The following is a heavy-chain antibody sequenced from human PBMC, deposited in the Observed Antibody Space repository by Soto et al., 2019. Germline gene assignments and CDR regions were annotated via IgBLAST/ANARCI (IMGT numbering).Heavy chain of an antibody. J-gene: IGHJ4*02. Sequence: SETLSLTCTVSGGSISSGDYYWSWIRQPPGKGLEWIGYIYYNGSTYYDPSLKSRVTISVDTSKNQFSLKLSSVTAADTAVYYCARDDYSNYAHNYWGQGTLVTVSS. CDR1: GGSISSGDYY. CDR3: ARDDYSNYAHNY. CDR2: IYYNGST. D-gene: IGHD4-4*01. V-gene: IGHV4-30-4*01.